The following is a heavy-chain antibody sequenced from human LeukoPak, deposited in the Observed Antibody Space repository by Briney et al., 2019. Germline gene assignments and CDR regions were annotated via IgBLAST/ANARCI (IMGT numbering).Heavy chain of an antibody. CDR3: ARGHPAYYDSSGYYLPRFDP. CDR2: INHSGST. Sequence: SETLSLTCAVYGGSFSGYYWSWIRQPPGKGLEWIGEINHSGSTNYNPFLKSRVTISVDTSKNQFSLKLSSVTAADTAVYYCARGHPAYYDSSGYYLPRFDPWGQGTLVTVSS. V-gene: IGHV4-34*01. D-gene: IGHD3-22*01. CDR1: GGSFSGYY. J-gene: IGHJ5*02.